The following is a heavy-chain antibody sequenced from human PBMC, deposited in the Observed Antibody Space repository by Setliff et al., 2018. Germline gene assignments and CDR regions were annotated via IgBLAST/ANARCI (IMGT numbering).Heavy chain of an antibody. CDR2: IYHSGST. D-gene: IGHD3-3*01. J-gene: IGHJ3*02. CDR3: ARGKTFFGAFIRAFDI. Sequence: SETLSLTCAVSGGSISSSNWWSWVRQPPGKGLEWIGEIYHSGSTNYNPSLKSRVTISVDTSKNQFSLKLSSVTAADTAVYHCARGKTFFGAFIRAFDIWGQGRMVTVS. CDR1: GGSISSSNW. V-gene: IGHV4-4*02.